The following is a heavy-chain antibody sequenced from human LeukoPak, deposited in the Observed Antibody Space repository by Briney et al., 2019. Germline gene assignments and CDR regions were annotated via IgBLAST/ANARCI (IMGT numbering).Heavy chain of an antibody. V-gene: IGHV3-48*03. Sequence: HPGGSLRLSCAASGFTFSSYEMNWVRQAPGKGLEWVSHISSSGSTIYYADSVKGRFSISRDNAKNSLYLQMNSLRGEDTAVYYCAKGPLGDIVLMVYAPPDYWGQGTLVTVSS. D-gene: IGHD2-8*01. CDR3: AKGPLGDIVLMVYAPPDY. CDR2: ISSSGSTI. J-gene: IGHJ4*02. CDR1: GFTFSSYE.